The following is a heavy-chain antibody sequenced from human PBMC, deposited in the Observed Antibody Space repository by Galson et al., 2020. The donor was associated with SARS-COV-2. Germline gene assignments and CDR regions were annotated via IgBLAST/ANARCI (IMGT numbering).Heavy chain of an antibody. CDR1: GFTVSSNY. D-gene: IGHD2-21*01. Sequence: GGSLRLSCAASGFTVSSNYMNWVRQAPGKGLEWVSVIYSGGTRYYADSVKGRFTVSRDNSKNTLYLQMNSLRAEDTAVYYCARKTCRGACFSGYYFDYWCHGTLVTVSS. CDR2: IYSGGTR. CDR3: ARKTCRGACFSGYYFDY. V-gene: IGHV3-53*01. J-gene: IGHJ4*01.